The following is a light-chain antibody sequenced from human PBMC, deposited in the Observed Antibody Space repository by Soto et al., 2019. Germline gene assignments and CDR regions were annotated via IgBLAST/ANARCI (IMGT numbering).Light chain of an antibody. V-gene: IGLV8-61*01. CDR1: PGSVTKSYS. CDR2: STD. J-gene: IGLJ3*02. Sequence: QTVVTQEPSFSVSPGGTVTLTCGLTPGSVTKSYSPRWYQQTPGQAPRSVVYSTDIRSSGVPERFSCSIVANKAALTIAVAHADDEDDYYCALYFSSGISVFGGGTKLTVL. CDR3: ALYFSSGISV.